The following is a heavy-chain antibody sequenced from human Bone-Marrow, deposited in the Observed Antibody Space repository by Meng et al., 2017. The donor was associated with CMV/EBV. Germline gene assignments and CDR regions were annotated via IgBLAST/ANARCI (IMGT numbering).Heavy chain of an antibody. Sequence: SETLSLTCTVSGGSVSSGSYYWSWIRQPPGKGLEWIGYIYYSGSTNYNPSLKSRVTISVDTSKNQFSLKLSSATAADTAVYYCARDWGSSWSYGMDVWDQGTTVTVSS. V-gene: IGHV4-61*01. J-gene: IGHJ6*02. D-gene: IGHD6-13*01. CDR1: GGSVSSGSYY. CDR3: ARDWGSSWSYGMDV. CDR2: IYYSGST.